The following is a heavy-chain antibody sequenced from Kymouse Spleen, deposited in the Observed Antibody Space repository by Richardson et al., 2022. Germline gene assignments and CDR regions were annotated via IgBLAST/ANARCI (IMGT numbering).Heavy chain of an antibody. D-gene: IGHD3-9*01. Sequence: QVQLQQWGAGLLKPSETLSLTCAVYGGSFSGYYWSWIRQPPGKGLEWIGEINHSGSTNYNPSLKSRVTISVDTSKNQFSLKLSSVTAADTAVYYCARGLLRYFDWLLSHWFDPWGQGTLVTVSS. CDR1: GGSFSGYY. J-gene: IGHJ5*02. CDR2: INHSGST. CDR3: ARGLLRYFDWLLSHWFDP. V-gene: IGHV4-34*01.